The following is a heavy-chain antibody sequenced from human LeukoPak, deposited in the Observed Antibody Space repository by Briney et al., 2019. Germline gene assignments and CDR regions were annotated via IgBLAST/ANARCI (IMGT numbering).Heavy chain of an antibody. J-gene: IGHJ4*02. CDR3: ARVSSSWYGGDY. CDR2: INPNSGGT. D-gene: IGHD6-13*01. CDR1: GYTFTGYY. Sequence: ASVKVSCKASGYTFTGYYMHWVRQAPGQGLEWMGWINPNSGGTNYAQKFQGRVTMTRDTSISTAYMELSRLRSDDTAAYYCARVSSSWYGGDYWGQGTLVTVSS. V-gene: IGHV1-2*02.